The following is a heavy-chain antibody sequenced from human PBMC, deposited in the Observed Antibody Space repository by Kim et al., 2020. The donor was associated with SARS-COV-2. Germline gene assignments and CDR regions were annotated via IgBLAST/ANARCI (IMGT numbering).Heavy chain of an antibody. CDR3: ARDSRFLEWLLDRFDY. J-gene: IGHJ4*02. CDR2: ISSSSSYI. D-gene: IGHD3-3*01. CDR1: GFTFSSYS. V-gene: IGHV3-21*01. Sequence: GGSLRLSCAASGFTFSSYSMNWVRQAPGKGLEWVSSISSSSSYIYYADSVKGRFTISRDNAKNSLYLQMNSLRAEDTAVYYCARDSRFLEWLLDRFDYWGQGTLVTVSS.